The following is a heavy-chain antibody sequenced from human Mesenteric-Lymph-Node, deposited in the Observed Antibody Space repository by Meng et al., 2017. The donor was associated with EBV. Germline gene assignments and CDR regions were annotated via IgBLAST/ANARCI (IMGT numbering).Heavy chain of an antibody. CDR2: ISSSSRSI. CDR3: ARDLVTGTLDY. V-gene: IGHV3-21*01. D-gene: IGHD1-20*01. Sequence: EVHLVESGXXLVKPGGSLRLSCVASSFTFMSYSMSWVRQAPGKGLEWVSSISSSSRSIYYSDSVKGRFTISRDNTENSLYLQMNSLRAEDTAVYYCARDLVTGTLDYWGQGTLVTVSS. J-gene: IGHJ4*02. CDR1: SFTFMSYS.